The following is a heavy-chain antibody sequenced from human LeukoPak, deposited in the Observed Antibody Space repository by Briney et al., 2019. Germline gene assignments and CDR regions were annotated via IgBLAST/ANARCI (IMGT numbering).Heavy chain of an antibody. CDR2: ISGSGGST. D-gene: IGHD2-15*01. CDR1: GFSFSDYY. J-gene: IGHJ4*02. CDR3: AKGGRYCSGGNCYFFDY. Sequence: GGSLRLSCAASGFSFSDYYMIWLRQAPGKGLEWVSAISGSGGSTYYADSVKGRFTISRDNSKTTLYLQMNSLRADDSAVYYCAKGGRYCSGGNCYFFDYWGQGTLVTVSS. V-gene: IGHV3-23*01.